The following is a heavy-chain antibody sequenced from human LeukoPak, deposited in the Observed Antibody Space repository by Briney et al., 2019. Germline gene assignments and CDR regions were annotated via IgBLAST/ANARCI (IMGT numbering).Heavy chain of an antibody. V-gene: IGHV3-23*01. J-gene: IGHJ5*02. CDR3: AKVEGAVYYDFWSGYFSWFDP. CDR1: GFTFSSYA. Sequence: GGSLRLSCAASGFTFSSYAMSWVRQAPGKGLEWVSAISGSGGSTYYADSVKGRFTISRDNYKNTLYLQMNGLRAEDTAVYYCAKVEGAVYYDFWSGYFSWFDPWGQGTLVTVSS. D-gene: IGHD3-3*01. CDR2: ISGSGGST.